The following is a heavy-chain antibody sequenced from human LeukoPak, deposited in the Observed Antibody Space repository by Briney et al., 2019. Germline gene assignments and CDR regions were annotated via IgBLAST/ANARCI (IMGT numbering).Heavy chain of an antibody. J-gene: IGHJ4*02. CDR3: VKDSPLDY. V-gene: IGHV3-30*02. CDR2: IRYDGNIK. CDR1: GFTFSSYG. Sequence: PGGSLRLSCGASGFTFSSYGMLWVRQSPGKGLEWVAFIRYDGNIKFYADSMKGRFTISRDNSKNTQYLHINSLRPEDTALYYCVKDSPLDYWGQGTLVIVSS.